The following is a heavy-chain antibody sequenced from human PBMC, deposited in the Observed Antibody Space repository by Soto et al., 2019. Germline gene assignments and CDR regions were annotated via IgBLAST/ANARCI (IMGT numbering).Heavy chain of an antibody. J-gene: IGHJ1*01. V-gene: IGHV1-18*01. CDR1: GYTFTSYG. Sequence: ASVKVSCKASGYTFTSYGISWVRQAPGQGLEWMGWISAYNGNTNYAQKLQGRVTMTTDTSTSTAYMELRSLRSDDTAVYYCARVIIAAAGGGAEHFQHWGQGTLVTVSS. D-gene: IGHD6-13*01. CDR3: ARVIIAAAGGGAEHFQH. CDR2: ISAYNGNT.